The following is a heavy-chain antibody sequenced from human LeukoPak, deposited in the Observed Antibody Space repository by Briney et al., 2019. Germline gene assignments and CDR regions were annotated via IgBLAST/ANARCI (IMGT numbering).Heavy chain of an antibody. Sequence: GGSLRLSCAASGFTFDDYGMSWVRQAPGKGLEWVSGINWDGGSTGYADSVKGRFTISRDNAKNSLYLQMNSLRAEDTALYYCARVSGYGVFDYWGQGTLVTVSS. CDR1: GFTFDDYG. CDR2: INWDGGST. D-gene: IGHD5-12*01. V-gene: IGHV3-20*04. CDR3: ARVSGYGVFDY. J-gene: IGHJ4*02.